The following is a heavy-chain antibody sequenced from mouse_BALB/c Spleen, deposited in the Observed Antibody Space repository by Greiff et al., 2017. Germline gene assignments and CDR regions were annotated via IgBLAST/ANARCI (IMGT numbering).Heavy chain of an antibody. J-gene: IGHJ1*01. CDR2: ISYSGST. CDR3: ARYNYGSSYDWYFDV. Sequence: DVQLQESGPSLVKPSQTLSLTCSVTGDSITSGYWNWIRKFPGNKLEYMGYISYSGSTYYNPSLKSRISITRDTSKNQYYLQLNSVTTEDTATYYCARYNYGSSYDWYFDVWGAGTTVTVSS. D-gene: IGHD1-1*01. CDR1: GDSITSGY. V-gene: IGHV3-8*02.